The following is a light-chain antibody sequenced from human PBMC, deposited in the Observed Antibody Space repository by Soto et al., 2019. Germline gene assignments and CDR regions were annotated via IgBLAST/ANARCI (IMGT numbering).Light chain of an antibody. Sequence: EIVLTQSPGTLSLSPGERATLSCRASQSVSSHLAWYPQKPGQAPRLLIYDASNRATGIPARFSGSGSGTDFTLTISSLEPEDFAVYHCVQRTTWPWTCGQGSKVEI. J-gene: IGKJ1*01. V-gene: IGKV3-11*01. CDR1: QSVSSH. CDR2: DAS. CDR3: VQRTTWPWT.